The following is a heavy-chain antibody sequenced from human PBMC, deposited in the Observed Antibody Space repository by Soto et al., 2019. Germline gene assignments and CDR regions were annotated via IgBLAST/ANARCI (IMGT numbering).Heavy chain of an antibody. J-gene: IGHJ5*01. CDR3: SKNGTTWFAS. CDR2: ISVFNGYA. Sequence: QVQLVQSGPELKKPGASVKVSCKTSGYSFHNSGISWVRQAPGQGLEWMGWISVFNGYAHYAQKFQGRVIMTADTFTNTAYMELRGLSSDDTAMYYCSKNGTTWFASWGQGTPVTVSS. CDR1: GYSFHNSG. V-gene: IGHV1-18*01. D-gene: IGHD2-2*01.